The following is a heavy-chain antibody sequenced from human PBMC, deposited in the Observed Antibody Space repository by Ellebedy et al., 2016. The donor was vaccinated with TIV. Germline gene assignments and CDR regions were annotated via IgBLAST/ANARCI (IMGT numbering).Heavy chain of an antibody. J-gene: IGHJ4*02. D-gene: IGHD2-15*01. CDR1: GGSISTYY. CDR3: AREYSAFEY. V-gene: IGHV4-59*01. Sequence: SETLSLXCTVSGGSISTYYWSWLRQPPGKGLEWIGFVHYSGSTSYNPSLYSRVTISVETSKNQLSLKLRSVTAADTAVYYCAREYSAFEYWGQGALVTVSS. CDR2: VHYSGST.